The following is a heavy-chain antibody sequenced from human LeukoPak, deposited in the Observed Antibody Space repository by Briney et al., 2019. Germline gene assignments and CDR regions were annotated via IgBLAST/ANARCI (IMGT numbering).Heavy chain of an antibody. J-gene: IGHJ4*02. CDR2: VFPGGSDT. D-gene: IGHD2-2*01. CDR1: GYDFTYYW. Sequence: GESLRISCQGSGYDFTYYWIAWVRQLSEKGLEWMGIVFPGGSDTTYSPSFQGQVTISADKSISTAYLQWNSLKASDSAIYYCARLGPRLGVPAEMLDRPAKYYFDYWGQGTLVTVSS. V-gene: IGHV5-51*01. CDR3: ARLGPRLGVPAEMLDRPAKYYFDY.